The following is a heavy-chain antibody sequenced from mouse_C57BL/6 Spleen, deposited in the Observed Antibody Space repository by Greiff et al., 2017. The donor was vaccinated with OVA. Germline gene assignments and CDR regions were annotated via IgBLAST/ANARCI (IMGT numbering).Heavy chain of an antibody. CDR2: ISNLAYSI. CDR1: GFTFSDYG. CDR3: ARLATAHWYFDV. V-gene: IGHV5-15*04. Sequence: EVKLVESGGGLVQPGGSLKLSCAASGFTFSDYGMAWVRQAPRKGPEWVAFISNLAYSIYYADTVTGRFTISRENAKNTLYLEMSSLRSEDTAMYYCARLATAHWYFDVWGTGTTVTVSS. D-gene: IGHD1-2*01. J-gene: IGHJ1*03.